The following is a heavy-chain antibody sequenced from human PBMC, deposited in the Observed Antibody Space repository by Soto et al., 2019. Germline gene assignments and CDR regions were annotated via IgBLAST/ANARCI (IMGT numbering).Heavy chain of an antibody. CDR2: IKGDTGNT. V-gene: IGHV1-3*01. D-gene: IGHD2-21*02. CDR3: ARDRDWALDY. J-gene: IGHJ4*01. CDR1: GYIFTSHS. Sequence: ASVKVSCKASGYIFTSHSMHWVRQAPGQRLEWMAWIKGDTGNTKYSEKFQDRVTVSRDTSANTVYMELSSLRSEDTAVYYCARDRDWALDYWGHGTLVTVSS.